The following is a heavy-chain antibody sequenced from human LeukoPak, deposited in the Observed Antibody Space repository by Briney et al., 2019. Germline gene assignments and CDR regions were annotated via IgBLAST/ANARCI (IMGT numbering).Heavy chain of an antibody. CDR2: INPNSGGT. J-gene: IGHJ3*02. CDR1: AYTFTGYY. D-gene: IGHD1-1*01. Sequence: ASVKVSCKASAYTFTGYYIHWVRQAPGQGLEWMGWINPNSGGTNYAQTFQGRVTMTRDTSISTAYMELSRLGSDDTAVYFCAREVVRTETTSEYDAFDIWGQGTMVTVSS. CDR3: AREVVRTETTSEYDAFDI. V-gene: IGHV1-2*02.